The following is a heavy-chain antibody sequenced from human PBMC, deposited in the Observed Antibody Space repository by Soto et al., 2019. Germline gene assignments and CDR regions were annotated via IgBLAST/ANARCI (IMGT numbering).Heavy chain of an antibody. V-gene: IGHV4-59*01. CDR2: IYYSGST. CDR3: ARGSDYDFWSGYYFYYGMDV. CDR1: GGSISSYY. D-gene: IGHD3-3*01. J-gene: IGHJ6*02. Sequence: NPSESLSLTCTVSGGSISSYYWSWIRQPPGKGLEWIGYIYYSGSTNYNPSLKSRVTISVDTSKNQFSLKLSSVTAADTAVYYCARGSDYDFWSGYYFYYGMDVWGQGTTVTVSS.